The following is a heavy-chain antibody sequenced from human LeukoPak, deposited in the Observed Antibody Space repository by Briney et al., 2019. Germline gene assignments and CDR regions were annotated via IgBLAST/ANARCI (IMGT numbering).Heavy chain of an antibody. CDR2: ISGTGGTI. CDR3: ATDTRL. Sequence: GGSLRLSCAASGLTFSSYAMRWVRQAPGKGLEWVSAISGTGGTIYYADSVKGRFTISRDNSKNTLYLQMNSLRAEDTAVCYCATDTRLGGQGTLVTVSS. J-gene: IGHJ4*02. V-gene: IGHV3-23*01. CDR1: GLTFSSYA.